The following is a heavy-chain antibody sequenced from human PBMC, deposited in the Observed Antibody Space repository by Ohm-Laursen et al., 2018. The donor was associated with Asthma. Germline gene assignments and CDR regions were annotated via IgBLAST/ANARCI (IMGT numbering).Heavy chain of an antibody. CDR1: GFTFSNYN. V-gene: IGHV3-48*01. D-gene: IGHD3-16*01. CDR3: AAWGPRIF. Sequence: SLRLSCAASGFTFSNYNMIWVRQAPGKGLDWVSSITTGSSTIYYADSVRGRFTVSTDKATNSLYLQINSLRPEDTAVYYCAAWGPRIFWGQGTLVTASS. J-gene: IGHJ4*02. CDR2: ITTGSSTI.